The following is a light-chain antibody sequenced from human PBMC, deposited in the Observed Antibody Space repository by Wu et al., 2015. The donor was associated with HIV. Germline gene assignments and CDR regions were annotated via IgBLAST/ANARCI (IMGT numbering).Light chain of an antibody. V-gene: IGKV3-20*01. Sequence: EIVLTQSPGTLSLSPGERVTLSCRASQRISSSYLAWHQQKPGQAPRLLIYGASSRATGIPDRFSGSGSGTDFTLTISRLEPEDFAVYYCQQYGSSPWTFGQGTKVEIK. J-gene: IGKJ1*01. CDR3: QQYGSSPWT. CDR1: QRISSSY. CDR2: GAS.